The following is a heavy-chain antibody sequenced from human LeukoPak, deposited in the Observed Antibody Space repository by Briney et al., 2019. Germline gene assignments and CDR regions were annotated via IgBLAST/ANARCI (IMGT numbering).Heavy chain of an antibody. V-gene: IGHV3-21*01. D-gene: IGHD6-13*01. J-gene: IGHJ6*03. CDR3: ARDPTIATAGTYYYYYYMDV. Sequence: GGSLRLSCAASGFTFSSYSMNWVRQAPGKGLEWVSSISSSSSYIYYADSVKGRFTISRDNAKNSLYLQMNSLRAEDTAVYYCARDPTIATAGTYYYYYYMDVWGKGTTVTVSS. CDR2: ISSSSSYI. CDR1: GFTFSSYS.